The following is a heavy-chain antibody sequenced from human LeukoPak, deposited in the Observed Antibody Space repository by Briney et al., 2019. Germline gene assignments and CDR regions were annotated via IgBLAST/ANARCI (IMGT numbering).Heavy chain of an antibody. D-gene: IGHD3-10*01. CDR3: ARVLVGVGIDC. J-gene: IGHJ4*02. Sequence: GGSLRLSCAASGFTFSTYWMTWVRQAPGKGLEWVANIKQDGSEKNYVDSVKGRFTISRDNAKNSLYLQMNSLRDEDTAVYYCARVLVGVGIDCWGRGTLVTVSS. CDR2: IKQDGSEK. V-gene: IGHV3-7*01. CDR1: GFTFSTYW.